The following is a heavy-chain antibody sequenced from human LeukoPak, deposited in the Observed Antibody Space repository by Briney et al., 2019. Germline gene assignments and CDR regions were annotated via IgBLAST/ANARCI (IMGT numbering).Heavy chain of an antibody. CDR1: GGSISSGDYY. CDR3: ARHEGIAALRFRGAFDI. J-gene: IGHJ3*02. Sequence: PSETLSLTCTVSGGSISSGDYYWSWIRQPPGKGLEWIGYIYYSGSTYYNPSLKSRVTISVDTSKNQFSLKLSSVTAADTAVYYCARHEGIAALRFRGAFDIWGQGTMVTVSS. D-gene: IGHD6-25*01. CDR2: IYYSGST. V-gene: IGHV4-30-4*01.